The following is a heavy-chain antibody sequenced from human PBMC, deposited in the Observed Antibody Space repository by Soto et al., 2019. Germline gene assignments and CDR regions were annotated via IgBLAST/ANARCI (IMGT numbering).Heavy chain of an antibody. J-gene: IGHJ6*03. V-gene: IGHV3-9*01. CDR3: ATGNYAYYYYYMEV. D-gene: IGHD4-17*01. CDR2: ISWNSGDI. CDR1: GFTFDDYA. Sequence: EVQLVESGGGLVQPGRSLRLSCAATGFTFDDYAMHWVRQAPGKGLEWVSSISWNSGDIGYADSVKGRFTISRDNAKNSMHLQMNSLRAEDTALYYCATGNYAYYYYYMEVWVKGTTVNVSS.